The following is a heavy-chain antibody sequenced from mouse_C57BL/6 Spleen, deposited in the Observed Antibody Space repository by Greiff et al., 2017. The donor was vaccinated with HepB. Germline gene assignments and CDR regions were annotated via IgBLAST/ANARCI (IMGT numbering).Heavy chain of an antibody. D-gene: IGHD2-4*01. CDR1: GSSLTSYA. Sequence: VMLVESGPGLVAPSQSLSITCTVSGSSLTSYAISWVRQPPGKGLEWLGVIWTGGGTNYNSALKSRLSISKDNSKSQVFLKMNSLQTDDTARYYCARIYDYDGPFAYWGQGTLVTVSA. CDR3: ARIYDYDGPFAY. V-gene: IGHV2-9-1*01. J-gene: IGHJ3*01. CDR2: IWTGGGT.